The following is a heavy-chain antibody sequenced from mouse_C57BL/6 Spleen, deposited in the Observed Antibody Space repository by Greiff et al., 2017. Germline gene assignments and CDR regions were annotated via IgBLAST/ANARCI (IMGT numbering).Heavy chain of an antibody. Sequence: DVQLQESGPGLVKPSQSLSLTCSVTGYSITSGYYWNWIRQFPGNKLEWMGYISYDGSNNYNPSLKNRISITRDTSKNQFFLKLNSVTTEDTATYYCARDLITTVVATPYFDVWGTGTTVTVSS. CDR2: ISYDGSN. V-gene: IGHV3-6*01. CDR3: ARDLITTVVATPYFDV. J-gene: IGHJ1*03. D-gene: IGHD1-1*01. CDR1: GYSITSGYY.